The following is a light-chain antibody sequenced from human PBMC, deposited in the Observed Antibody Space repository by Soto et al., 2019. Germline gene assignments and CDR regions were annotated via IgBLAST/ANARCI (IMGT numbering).Light chain of an antibody. V-gene: IGKV3-11*01. J-gene: IGKJ1*01. CDR1: QSVSSY. Sequence: EIVLTQSPATLSLSPGERATLSCRASQSVSSYLAWYQQKPGQAPRLLIYDASNRATGIPARFSGSGSGTDFTLTISSLEHEHFAVYYCQQYNNWPWTFGPGPKVDIK. CDR3: QQYNNWPWT. CDR2: DAS.